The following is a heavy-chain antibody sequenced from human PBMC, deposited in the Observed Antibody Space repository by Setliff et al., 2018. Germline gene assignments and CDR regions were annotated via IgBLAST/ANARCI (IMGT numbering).Heavy chain of an antibody. V-gene: IGHV1-24*01. D-gene: IGHD3-16*02. J-gene: IGHJ4*02. CDR3: ARVPYDYVWGSYRTFDY. Sequence: ASVKVSCKVSGHTLTELSMHWVRRAPGKGLEWMGGFDPEDGETIYAQKFQGRVTMTEDTSTDTAYMELSSLRSEDTAVYYCARVPYDYVWGSYRTFDYWGQGTLVTVS. CDR1: GHTLTELS. CDR2: FDPEDGET.